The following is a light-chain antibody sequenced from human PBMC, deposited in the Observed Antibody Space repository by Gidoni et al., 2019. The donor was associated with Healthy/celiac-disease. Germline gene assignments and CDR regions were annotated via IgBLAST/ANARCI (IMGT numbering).Light chain of an antibody. J-gene: IGKJ2*01. V-gene: IGKV1-39*01. CDR3: QQSYSTLYT. CDR2: AAS. CDR1: QSISSY. Sequence: DIQMTQTPSSLSASVGDRVTITCRASQSISSYLVWYQQKPGNAPKLLIYAASSLQSGVPARFSGSGSGTDFTLTISSLQPEDFATYYCQQSYSTLYTFGQGTKLEIK.